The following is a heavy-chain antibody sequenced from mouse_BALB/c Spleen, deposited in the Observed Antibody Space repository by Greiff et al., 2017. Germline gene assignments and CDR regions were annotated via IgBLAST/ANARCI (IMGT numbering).Heavy chain of an antibody. CDR1: GFTFTTYA. J-gene: IGHJ2*01. Sequence: EVKLMESGGGLVQPKGSLKLSCAASGFTFTTYAMNWVRQTPGKGLEWVARIRSKSNNYATYYADSVKDRFTISRDDSQSMLYLKMNNLKTEDTARYYCVGYYGVYWGQGTTLTVSS. D-gene: IGHD1-1*01. CDR2: IRSKSNNYAT. V-gene: IGHV10-1*02. CDR3: VGYYGVY.